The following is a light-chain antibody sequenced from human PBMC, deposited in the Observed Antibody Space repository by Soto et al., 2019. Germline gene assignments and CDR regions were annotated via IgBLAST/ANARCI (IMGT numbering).Light chain of an antibody. Sequence: DIPMTQSPSTLSAYVGDRVTITCRASQSISSWLAWYQQKPGKAPKLLIYKASSLESGVPSRFSGSGSGTEFTLTISSLQPDDFATYYCQQYNSYPLTFGGGTKVEIK. V-gene: IGKV1-5*03. CDR3: QQYNSYPLT. J-gene: IGKJ4*01. CDR2: KAS. CDR1: QSISSW.